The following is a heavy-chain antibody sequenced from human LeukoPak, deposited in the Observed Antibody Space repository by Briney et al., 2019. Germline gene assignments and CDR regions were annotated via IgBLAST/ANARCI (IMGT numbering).Heavy chain of an antibody. CDR3: ARIFYDILTGYHHGSEFVY. J-gene: IGHJ4*02. CDR1: GYTFTSYG. Sequence: ASVKVSCKASGYTFTSYGISWVRQAPGQGLEWMGWISAYNGNTNYAQKLQGRVTMTTDTSTSTAYMELRSLRSDDTAVYYCARIFYDILTGYHHGSEFVYWGQGTLVTVSS. D-gene: IGHD3-9*01. CDR2: ISAYNGNT. V-gene: IGHV1-18*01.